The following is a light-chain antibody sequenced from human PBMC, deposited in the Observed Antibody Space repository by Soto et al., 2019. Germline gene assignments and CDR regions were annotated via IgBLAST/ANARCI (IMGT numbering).Light chain of an antibody. Sequence: QSALTQPPSASGTPGQRVTISCSGSSSNIGTNTVNWYQQFPRSAPKLLMYSSNQRPSGVPDRFSGSKSGTSASLAISGLQSEDESDYSCAAWDASLNVVLFGGGTQLTVL. CDR3: AAWDASLNVVL. V-gene: IGLV1-44*01. J-gene: IGLJ3*02. CDR2: SSN. CDR1: SSNIGTNT.